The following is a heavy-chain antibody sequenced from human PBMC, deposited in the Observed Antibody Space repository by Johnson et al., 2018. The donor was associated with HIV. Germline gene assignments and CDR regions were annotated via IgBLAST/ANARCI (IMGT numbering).Heavy chain of an antibody. V-gene: IGHV3-64*07. J-gene: IGHJ3*02. D-gene: IGHD2-21*02. Sequence: VQLVESGGGVVRPGGSLRLSCAASGFSFSTYAMHWVRQAPGKGLEYVAAISKNGDSTFYADSVKGRFTIFRDNAKNTLSLQMGSLRVEDTAMYYCTTDIATHVVVVTAISDAFDIWGQGTMVTVSS. CDR1: GFSFSTYA. CDR3: TTDIATHVVVVTAISDAFDI. CDR2: ISKNGDST.